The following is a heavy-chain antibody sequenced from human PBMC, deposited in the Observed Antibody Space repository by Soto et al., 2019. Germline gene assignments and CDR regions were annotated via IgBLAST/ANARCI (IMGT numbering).Heavy chain of an antibody. CDR3: ARDILAGAYDFWH. CDR2: ITSGGST. Sequence: EVQLVESGGGLVQPGGSLRLSCAASGFTVSSVYMTWVRQAPGKGLEWVSVITSGGSTYYADSVRGRFTISRDNSKNTLYLQMHSLRADDTAVYYCARDILAGAYDFWHGGQGTLVTVSS. D-gene: IGHD3-3*01. CDR1: GFTVSSVY. J-gene: IGHJ4*02. V-gene: IGHV3-66*01.